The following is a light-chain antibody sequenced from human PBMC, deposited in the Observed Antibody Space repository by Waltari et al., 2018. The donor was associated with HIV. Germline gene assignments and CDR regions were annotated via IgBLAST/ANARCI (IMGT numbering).Light chain of an antibody. Sequence: SSELTQPPSVSVSPGQTARITCSGDASPKPYTHWCQQKQSQAPLVVIQKNTEMPSGIPERFSASRSGTTVTLTITGVQTDDEADYYCLSADRSGTYVFGPGTTVTVL. CDR2: KNT. V-gene: IGLV3-25*03. CDR1: ASPKPY. J-gene: IGLJ1*01. CDR3: LSADRSGTYV.